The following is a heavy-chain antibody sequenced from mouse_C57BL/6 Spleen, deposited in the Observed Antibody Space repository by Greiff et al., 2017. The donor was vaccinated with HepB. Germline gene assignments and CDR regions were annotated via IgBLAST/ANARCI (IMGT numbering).Heavy chain of an antibody. CDR1: GYTFTDYE. J-gene: IGHJ1*03. CDR3: TRSLITTVVARNWYFDV. CDR2: IDPETGGT. D-gene: IGHD1-1*01. Sequence: QVQLQQSGAELVRPGASVTLSCKASGYTFTDYEMHWVKQTPVHGLEWIGAIDPETGGTAYNQKFKGKAIPTADKSSSTAYMELRSLTSEDSAVYYCTRSLITTVVARNWYFDVWGTGTTVTVSS. V-gene: IGHV1-15*01.